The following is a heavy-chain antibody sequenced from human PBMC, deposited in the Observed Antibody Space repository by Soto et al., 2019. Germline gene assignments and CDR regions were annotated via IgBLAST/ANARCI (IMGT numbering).Heavy chain of an antibody. Sequence: TGGSLRLSCAASGFTFSSYSMSWVRQAPGKGLEWVSAISVSGGSTYYSDSVKGRFTISRDNSKNTLYLQMNSLRAEDTALYYCVKWGGDYYDTSGYPDYWGQGTLVTVSS. V-gene: IGHV3-23*01. J-gene: IGHJ4*02. CDR1: GFTFSSYS. CDR2: ISVSGGST. CDR3: VKWGGDYYDTSGYPDY. D-gene: IGHD3-22*01.